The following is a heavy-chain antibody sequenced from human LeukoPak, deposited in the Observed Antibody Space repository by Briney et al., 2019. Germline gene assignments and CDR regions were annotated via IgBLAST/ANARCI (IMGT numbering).Heavy chain of an antibody. V-gene: IGHV3-21*01. CDR3: ARVARGATTENYFYYYMDV. CDR2: ITSRSCHI. J-gene: IGHJ6*03. CDR1: GFAFNSYT. D-gene: IGHD4-11*01. Sequence: GGSLRLSCEASGFAFNSYTITWVRHAPGKGLESVSSITSRSCHIYIADSVKGRFTISRDNAKNSLFLQMSSLRVEDTAVYYCARVARGATTENYFYYYMDVWGKGTTVTVSS.